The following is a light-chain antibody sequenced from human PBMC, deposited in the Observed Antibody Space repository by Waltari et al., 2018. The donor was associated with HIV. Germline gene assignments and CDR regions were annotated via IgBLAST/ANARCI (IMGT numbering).Light chain of an antibody. CDR1: QRVSSSY. V-gene: IGKV3-20*01. CDR2: GAS. CDR3: QQYGSSSPWT. J-gene: IGKJ1*01. Sequence: EIVLTQSPGTLSLSPGERATLPCRASQRVSSSYLAWYQQKPGQAPRLLIHGASSRATGIPDRFSGSGSGTDFTLTISRLEPEDFAVYYCQQYGSSSPWTFGQGTKVEIK.